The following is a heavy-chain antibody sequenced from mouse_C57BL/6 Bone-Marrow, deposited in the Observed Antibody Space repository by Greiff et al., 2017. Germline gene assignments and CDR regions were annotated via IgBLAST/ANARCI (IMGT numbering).Heavy chain of an antibody. CDR3: TRQSYYYAMDY. CDR2: INSDGGST. V-gene: IGHV5-2*01. CDR1: EYEFPSYD. D-gene: IGHD2-12*01. Sequence: DVQLVESGGGLVQPGESLKLSCESNEYEFPSYDMSWVRKTPEKRLELVAAINSDGGSTYYPATMERRFIISRNNTNKILYLQMSSQRSENTALYYYTRQSYYYAMDYWGQGTSVTVSS. J-gene: IGHJ4*01.